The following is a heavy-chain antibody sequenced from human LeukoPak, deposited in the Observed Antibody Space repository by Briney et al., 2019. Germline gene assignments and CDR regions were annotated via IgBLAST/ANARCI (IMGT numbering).Heavy chain of an antibody. V-gene: IGHV3-66*01. CDR3: ARVRGTWLGDFDY. D-gene: IGHD6-19*01. Sequence: GGSLRLSCAASGFTVSSNYMSWVRHAPGKGLEWVSVIYSGGSTYYADSVKGRFTISRDNSKNTLYLQMNSLRAEDTAVYYCARVRGTWLGDFDYWGQGTLVTVSS. J-gene: IGHJ4*02. CDR1: GFTVSSNY. CDR2: IYSGGST.